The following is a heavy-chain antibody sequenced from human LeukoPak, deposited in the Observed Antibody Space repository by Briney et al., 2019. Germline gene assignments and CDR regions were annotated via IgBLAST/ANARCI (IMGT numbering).Heavy chain of an antibody. CDR1: GGSISSSSYY. CDR3: ARDITMVRGDPPAFDY. Sequence: PSETLSLTCTVSGGSISSSSYYWGWIRQPPGKGLERIGSIYYSGSTYYNPSLKSRVTISVDTSKNQFSLKLSSVTAADTAVYYCARDITMVRGDPPAFDYWGQGTLVTVSS. J-gene: IGHJ4*02. V-gene: IGHV4-39*02. D-gene: IGHD3-10*01. CDR2: IYYSGST.